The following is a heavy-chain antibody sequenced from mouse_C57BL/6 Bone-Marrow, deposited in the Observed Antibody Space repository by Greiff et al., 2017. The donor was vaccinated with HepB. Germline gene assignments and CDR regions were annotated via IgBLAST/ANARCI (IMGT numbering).Heavy chain of an antibody. CDR3: ARSPYPNNYFDY. CDR2: INPSTGGT. D-gene: IGHD2-10*01. V-gene: IGHV1-42*01. Sequence: EVQLQQSGPELVKPGASVKISCKASGYSFTGYYMNWVKQSPEKSLEWIGEINPSTGGTTYNQKFKAKATLTVDKSSSTAYMQLKSLTSEDSAVYYCARSPYPNNYFDYWGQGTTLTGSS. CDR1: GYSFTGYY. J-gene: IGHJ2*01.